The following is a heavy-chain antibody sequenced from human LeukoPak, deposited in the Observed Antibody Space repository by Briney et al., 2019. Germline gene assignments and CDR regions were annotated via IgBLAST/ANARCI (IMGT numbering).Heavy chain of an antibody. CDR3: AKQLGATVTINWFDP. D-gene: IGHD4-17*01. CDR2: ISSSSSYI. J-gene: IGHJ5*02. CDR1: GFTFSSYS. Sequence: PGGSLRLSCAASGFTFSSYSMNWVRQAPGKGLEWVSSISSSSSYIYYADSVKGRFTISRDNSKNTLYLQMNSLRAEDTAVYYCAKQLGATVTINWFDPWGQGTLVTVSS. V-gene: IGHV3-21*01.